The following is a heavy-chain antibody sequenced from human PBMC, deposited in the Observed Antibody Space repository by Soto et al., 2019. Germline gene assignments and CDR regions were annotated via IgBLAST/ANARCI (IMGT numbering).Heavy chain of an antibody. CDR1: GFTFSSYA. D-gene: IGHD6-13*01. V-gene: IGHV3-30-3*01. Sequence: QVQLVESGGGVVQPGRSLRLSCAASGFTFSSYAMHWVRHAPGKGLEWVAVISYDGSNKYYADSVKGRFTISRDNSKNTLYLQMNSLRAEDTAVYYCAREYSSSWLRYYYYYGMDVWGQGTTVTVSS. CDR3: AREYSSSWLRYYYYYGMDV. CDR2: ISYDGSNK. J-gene: IGHJ6*02.